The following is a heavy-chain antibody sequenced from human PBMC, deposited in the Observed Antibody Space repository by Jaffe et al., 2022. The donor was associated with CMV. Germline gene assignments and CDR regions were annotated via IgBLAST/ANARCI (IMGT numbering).Heavy chain of an antibody. CDR1: GFTFSSYS. J-gene: IGHJ4*02. CDR2: ISSSSSYI. D-gene: IGHD3-10*01. V-gene: IGHV3-21*01. Sequence: EVQLVESGGGLVKPGGSLRLSCAASGFTFSSYSMNWVRQAPGKGLEWVSSISSSSSYIYYADSVKGRFTISRDNAKNSLYLQMNSLRAEDTAVYYCASSGLYGSGAFDYWGQGTLVTVSS. CDR3: ASSGLYGSGAFDY.